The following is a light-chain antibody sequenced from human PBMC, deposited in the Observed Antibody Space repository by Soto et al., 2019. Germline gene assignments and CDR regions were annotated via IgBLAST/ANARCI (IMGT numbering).Light chain of an antibody. J-gene: IGKJ1*01. CDR3: QQYENWPRT. CDR2: GAS. V-gene: IGKV3-15*01. CDR1: QSVSSN. Sequence: EIVMTQSPATLSVSPGERATLSCRASQSVSSNLAWYQHKPGQAPRLLIYGASTRATGIPARFSGSGSGTEFTLTISSLQSEDFAIYYCQQYENWPRTFGQGTKVEIK.